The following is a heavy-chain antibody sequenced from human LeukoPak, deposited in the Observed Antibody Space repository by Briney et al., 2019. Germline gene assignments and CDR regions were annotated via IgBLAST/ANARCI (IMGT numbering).Heavy chain of an antibody. J-gene: IGHJ4*02. V-gene: IGHV3-23*01. CDR3: AKDMVDYDILTGYHLYFDY. Sequence: GGSLRLSCAASGFTFSSYAMSWVRQAPGKGLEWVSAISGSGGSTYYADSVKGRFTISRDNSKNTLYLQMNSLRAEDTAVYYCAKDMVDYDILTGYHLYFDYWGQGTLVTVSS. CDR1: GFTFSSYA. CDR2: ISGSGGST. D-gene: IGHD3-9*01.